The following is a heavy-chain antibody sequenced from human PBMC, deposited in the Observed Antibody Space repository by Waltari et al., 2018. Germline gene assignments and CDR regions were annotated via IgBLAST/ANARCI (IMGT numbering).Heavy chain of an antibody. D-gene: IGHD1-7*01. J-gene: IGHJ3*02. Sequence: QVLLRESGPGLVKSSETLSLTCSVSGDSLGTNYWSWIRQSPGKGLEWIGYVQSSGSTDYNPSFSGRVTMSADASKNQFSLTLKSLTAADTATYFCARALWRVGTRGDFFDIWGRGTTVTVS. V-gene: IGHV4-59*01. CDR1: GDSLGTNY. CDR3: ARALWRVGTRGDFFDI. CDR2: VQSSGST.